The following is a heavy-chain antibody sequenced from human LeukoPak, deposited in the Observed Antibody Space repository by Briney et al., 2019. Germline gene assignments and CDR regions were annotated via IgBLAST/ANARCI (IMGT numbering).Heavy chain of an antibody. D-gene: IGHD2-2*01. CDR3: ATEDLIVVVPAAREGAFDI. CDR1: GFTFSSYA. V-gene: IGHV3-23*01. J-gene: IGHJ3*02. CDR2: ISGGGDST. Sequence: GGSLRLSCAASGFTFSSYAMGWVRQAPGKGLEWVSTISGGGDSTFYADSVTGRFTISRDNAKNSLYLQMNSLRAEDTAVYYCATEDLIVVVPAAREGAFDIWGQGTMVTVSS.